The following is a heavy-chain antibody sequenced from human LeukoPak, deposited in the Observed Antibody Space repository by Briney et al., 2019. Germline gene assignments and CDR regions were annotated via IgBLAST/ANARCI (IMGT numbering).Heavy chain of an antibody. J-gene: IGHJ4*02. CDR3: AAAGSSGWTDFDY. CDR2: IIPIFGTA. CDR1: GGTFSSYA. V-gene: IGHV1-69*01. Sequence: SVTVSCKASGGTFSSYAISGVGQAPGQGLEWMGGIIPIFGTANYAQKLQGRVTITADESTSTAYMELSSLRSEDTAVYYCAAAGSSGWTDFDYWGQGTLVTVSS. D-gene: IGHD6-19*01.